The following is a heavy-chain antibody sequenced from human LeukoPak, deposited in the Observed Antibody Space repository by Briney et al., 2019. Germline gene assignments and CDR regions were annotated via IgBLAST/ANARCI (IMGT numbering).Heavy chain of an antibody. CDR1: GFTVSSNY. D-gene: IGHD2-15*01. J-gene: IGHJ4*02. CDR2: IYTGGNT. Sequence: PGGSLRLSCAAPGFTVSSNYMSWVRQAPGKGLEWVSVIYTGGNTYYADSVKGRFTISRDNSKNTVYLQMNSLRAEETAIYYCAKAPVASCRGAFCYLFDCWGQGNLVTVSP. CDR3: AKAPVASCRGAFCYLFDC. V-gene: IGHV3-66*01.